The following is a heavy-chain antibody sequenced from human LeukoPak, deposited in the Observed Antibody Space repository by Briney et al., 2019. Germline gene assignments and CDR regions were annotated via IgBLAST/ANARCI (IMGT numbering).Heavy chain of an antibody. J-gene: IGHJ4*02. D-gene: IGHD1-1*01. CDR1: GFAFSSYA. V-gene: IGHV3-30*04. CDR2: ISYDGSNK. Sequence: GGSLRLSCAASGFAFSSYAMHWVRQAPGKGLEWVAVISYDGSNKYYADSVKGRFTISRDNSKNTLYLQMNSLRAEDTAVYYCARSVTGTDVYFDHWGQGTLVTVSS. CDR3: ARSVTGTDVYFDH.